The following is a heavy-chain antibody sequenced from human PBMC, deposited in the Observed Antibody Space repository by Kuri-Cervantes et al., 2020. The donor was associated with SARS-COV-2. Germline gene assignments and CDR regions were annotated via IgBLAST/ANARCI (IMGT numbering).Heavy chain of an antibody. V-gene: IGHV1-18*01. Sequence: ASVKVSCKASGYTFTSYGISWVRQAPGQGLEWMGWISAYNGNTNYAQKLQGRVTMTTDTSTSTAYMELSSLRSEDTAVYYCAGSQPDPGGSGSYYPWYYYYGMDVWGQGTTVTVSS. D-gene: IGHD3-10*01. CDR3: AGSQPDPGGSGSYYPWYYYYGMDV. J-gene: IGHJ6*02. CDR1: GYTFTSYG. CDR2: ISAYNGNT.